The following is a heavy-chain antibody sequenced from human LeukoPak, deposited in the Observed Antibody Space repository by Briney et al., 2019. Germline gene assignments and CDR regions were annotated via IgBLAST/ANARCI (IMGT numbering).Heavy chain of an antibody. CDR2: IHYSGST. CDR1: GGSISSSAYH. J-gene: IGHJ4*02. Sequence: SETLSLTCAVSGGSISSSAYHWGWIRQPPGKGLEWIGSIHYSGSTYHNTSLKSRVTISVDTSKNQFSLKLSSVTAADTAVYYCARRRVGDWGYDYWGQGTLVTVSS. CDR3: ARRRVGDWGYDY. D-gene: IGHD3-16*01. V-gene: IGHV4-39*01.